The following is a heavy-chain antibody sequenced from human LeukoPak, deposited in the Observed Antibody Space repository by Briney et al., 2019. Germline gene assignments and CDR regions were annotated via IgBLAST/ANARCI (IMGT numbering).Heavy chain of an antibody. Sequence: PGGSLRLSCAASGFTFSSYWMHWVRQAPGKGLVGVSCINSDASSTSYVDSVKGRFTISRDNAKNTLYLQMNSLRAEDTAVYYCARDQYYDSSGTYYYYMDVWGKGTTVTVSS. V-gene: IGHV3-74*01. J-gene: IGHJ6*03. D-gene: IGHD3-22*01. CDR3: ARDQYYDSSGTYYYYMDV. CDR1: GFTFSSYW. CDR2: INSDASST.